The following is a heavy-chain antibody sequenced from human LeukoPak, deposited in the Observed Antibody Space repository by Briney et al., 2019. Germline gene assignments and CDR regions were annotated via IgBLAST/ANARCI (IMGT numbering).Heavy chain of an antibody. D-gene: IGHD6-13*01. J-gene: IGHJ4*02. V-gene: IGHV3-49*03. CDR2: IRSKAYGGTT. CDR1: GFTFGDYA. Sequence: PGGSLRLSCTASGFTFGDYAMSWFRQAPGKGLEWVGFIRSKAYGGTTEYAASVKGRFTILRDDSKSIAYLQMNSLKTEDTAVYYCTRDRAQQLGDYWGQGTLVTVSS. CDR3: TRDRAQQLGDY.